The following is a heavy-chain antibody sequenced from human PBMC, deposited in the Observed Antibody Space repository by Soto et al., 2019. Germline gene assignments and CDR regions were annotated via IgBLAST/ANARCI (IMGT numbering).Heavy chain of an antibody. J-gene: IGHJ6*02. V-gene: IGHV3-33*01. CDR1: GFTFRNYW. CDR3: ASDLVGASDSYGLDV. D-gene: IGHD1-26*01. Sequence: GSLKISFSASGFTFRNYWIHLVPPGPGKGLEWVAIIWHNGNNKYYADSVRGRFIISRDNSKNRLYLQMNSLRAEDTAVYYCASDLVGASDSYGLDVWGQGTPVTVSS. CDR2: IWHNGNNK.